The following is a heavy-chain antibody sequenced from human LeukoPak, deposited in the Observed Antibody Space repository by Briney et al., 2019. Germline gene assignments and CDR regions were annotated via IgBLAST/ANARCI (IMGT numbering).Heavy chain of an antibody. J-gene: IGHJ4*02. Sequence: GGSLRLSCAASGFTFSSYGMHWVRQAPGKGLEWVAFIRYDGSNKYYADSVKGRFTISRDNSKNTLYLQMNSLRAEDTAVYYCAKGRIGGDGYNSVWDYWGQGTLVTVSS. V-gene: IGHV3-30*02. CDR3: AKGRIGGDGYNSVWDY. D-gene: IGHD5-24*01. CDR1: GFTFSSYG. CDR2: IRYDGSNK.